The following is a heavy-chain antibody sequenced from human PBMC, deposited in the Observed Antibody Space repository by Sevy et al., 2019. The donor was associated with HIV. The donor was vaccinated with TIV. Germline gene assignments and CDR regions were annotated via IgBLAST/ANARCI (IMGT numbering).Heavy chain of an antibody. Sequence: GGSLRLSCAASGFTFNLYAIVWVRQPPGKGLEWVSGISGKAGGTFYADSVKGRFTISRDTSKNTVYLQMDSLRADDTAIYYCAKDWGGDTTSRDYSYYYALDFWGQGTTVTVSS. CDR2: ISGKAGGT. D-gene: IGHD3-16*01. CDR1: GFTFNLYA. J-gene: IGHJ6*02. V-gene: IGHV3-23*01. CDR3: AKDWGGDTTSRDYSYYYALDF.